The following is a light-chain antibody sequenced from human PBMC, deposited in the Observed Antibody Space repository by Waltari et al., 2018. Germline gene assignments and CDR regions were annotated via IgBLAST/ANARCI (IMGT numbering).Light chain of an antibody. CDR2: ATS. V-gene: IGKV1-33*01. Sequence: DMQMTQSPSSLSASVGDRVTITCQANQDIGTSLNWYQQRPGKVPSVLIHATSKLERGVPSRFTGGGSGTDFTLTISSLQAEDVATYYCQQYFILPCIFGPGTKVDL. CDR1: QDIGTS. CDR3: QQYFILPCI. J-gene: IGKJ3*01.